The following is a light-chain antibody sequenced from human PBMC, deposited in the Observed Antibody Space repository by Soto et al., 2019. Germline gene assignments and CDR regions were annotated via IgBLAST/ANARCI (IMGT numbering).Light chain of an antibody. CDR1: QSVTNNY. Sequence: IVLTQSPGTLSLSPGERATLSCRASQSVTNNYLAWYQQKPGQAPRLLIYGASVRLTGIADRFSGSGSGTDFTITISRLEPEDFAVYYCQQYGTSTGTFGQGTKVEIK. V-gene: IGKV3-20*01. CDR2: GAS. J-gene: IGKJ1*01. CDR3: QQYGTSTGT.